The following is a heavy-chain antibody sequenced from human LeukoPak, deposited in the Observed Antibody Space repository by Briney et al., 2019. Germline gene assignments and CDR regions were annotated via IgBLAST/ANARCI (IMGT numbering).Heavy chain of an antibody. CDR3: AKPLPTTVVTRYYFDY. J-gene: IGHJ4*02. CDR1: GFTFSSYA. D-gene: IGHD4-23*01. V-gene: IGHV3-23*01. CDR2: ISGSGGST. Sequence: PGGSLRLSCAASGFTFSSYAMSWVRQAPGKGLEWVSAISGSGGSTYYADSVKGRFTISRDNSKNTLYLQMNSLRAEDTAVYYCAKPLPTTVVTRYYFDYWGQGTLVTVSS.